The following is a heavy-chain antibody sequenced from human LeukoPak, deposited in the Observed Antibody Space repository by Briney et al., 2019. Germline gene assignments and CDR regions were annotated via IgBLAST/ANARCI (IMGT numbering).Heavy chain of an antibody. CDR1: GFTFSSYS. J-gene: IGHJ4*02. V-gene: IGHV3-21*01. CDR3: ARDLRAVSARPSYYYDSSGYYDY. D-gene: IGHD3-22*01. Sequence: EGSLRPSCAASGFTFSSYSMNWVRQAPGKGLEWVSSISSSSSYIYYADSVKGRFTISRDNAKNSLYLQMNSLRAEDTAVYYCARDLRAVSARPSYYYDSSGYYDYWGRGTLVTVSS. CDR2: ISSSSSYI.